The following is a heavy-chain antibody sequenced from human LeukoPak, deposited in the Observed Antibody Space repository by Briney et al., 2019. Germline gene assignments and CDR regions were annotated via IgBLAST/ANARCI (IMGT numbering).Heavy chain of an antibody. J-gene: IGHJ4*02. D-gene: IGHD3-10*01. CDR1: GFTFGSYW. Sequence: GGSLRLSCAASGFTFGSYWMHWVRQGPGSRLLWVARINTDGRSTSYADSVKGRFTISRDNAKNTLYLQMDSQRAEDTAVYYCVGDVWGDRDSYFDYWGQGTLVTVSS. V-gene: IGHV3-74*01. CDR2: INTDGRST. CDR3: VGDVWGDRDSYFDY.